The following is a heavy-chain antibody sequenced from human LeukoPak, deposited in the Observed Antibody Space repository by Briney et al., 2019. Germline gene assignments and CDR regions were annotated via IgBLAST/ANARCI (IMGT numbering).Heavy chain of an antibody. CDR1: GGSISSYY. J-gene: IGHJ3*02. D-gene: IGHD2-2*01. Sequence: PSETLSLTCTVSGGSISSYYWSWIRQPPGKGLEWIGYIYYSGSTNYNPSLKSRVTISVDTSKNQFSLKLSSVTAADTAVYYCARDPGAGYCSSTSCYRFAFDIWGQGTIVTVSS. V-gene: IGHV4-59*01. CDR2: IYYSGST. CDR3: ARDPGAGYCSSTSCYRFAFDI.